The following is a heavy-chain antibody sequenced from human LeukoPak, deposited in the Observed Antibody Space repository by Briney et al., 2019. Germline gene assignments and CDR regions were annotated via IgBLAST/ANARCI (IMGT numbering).Heavy chain of an antibody. CDR2: ISGSGGST. V-gene: IGHV3-23*01. CDR1: GFTFSSYT. Sequence: GGSLRLSCAASGFTFSSYTMSWVRQAPGKGLEWVSSISGSGGSTYYADSVKGRFTISRDNSKNTLYLQMNSLRAEDTAVYYCAKDRGYDILTGYSYYFDYWGQGTLVTVSS. CDR3: AKDRGYDILTGYSYYFDY. D-gene: IGHD3-9*01. J-gene: IGHJ4*02.